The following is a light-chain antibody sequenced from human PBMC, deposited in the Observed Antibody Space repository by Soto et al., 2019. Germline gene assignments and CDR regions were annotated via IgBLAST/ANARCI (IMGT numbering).Light chain of an antibody. CDR2: DAS. V-gene: IGKV1-5*01. CDR1: ESISTW. Sequence: DIQMTQSPSTLSASVGDRVTITCRASESISTWLAWYQQKPRRAPKLLIYDASNLESGVPSRFSGSSSGTEFILTIDSVQPDDFATYYCQQYTGTFGQGTRVDIK. CDR3: QQYTGT. J-gene: IGKJ1*01.